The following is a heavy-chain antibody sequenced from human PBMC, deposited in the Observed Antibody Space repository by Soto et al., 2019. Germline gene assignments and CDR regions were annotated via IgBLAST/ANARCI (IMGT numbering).Heavy chain of an antibody. D-gene: IGHD2-2*01. CDR3: ATGLPDPLFIVVVPAAKRYWFDP. V-gene: IGHV4-34*01. CDR2: INHSGST. Sequence: PSETLSLTCAVYGGSFRGYYWSWIRQPPGKGLEWIGEINHSGSTNYNPSLKSRVTISVDTSKNQFSLKLSSVTAADTAVYYCATGLPDPLFIVVVPAAKRYWFDPWGQGTLVTVSS. CDR1: GGSFRGYY. J-gene: IGHJ5*02.